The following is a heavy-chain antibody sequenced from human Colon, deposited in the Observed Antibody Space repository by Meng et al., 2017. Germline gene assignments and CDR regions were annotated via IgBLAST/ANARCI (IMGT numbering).Heavy chain of an antibody. D-gene: IGHD3-22*01. CDR1: GYTFTDYY. CDR2: INPRGGST. Sequence: ASVKVSCKTSGYTFTDYYMHWVRQAPGQGLEWMGQINPRGGSTSNAQKFQGRVTMTRDTSTSTVYMELSSLRSEDTAVYYCTRDRFGVVTSGAFDIWGQGTMVTVSS. J-gene: IGHJ3*02. CDR3: TRDRFGVVTSGAFDI. V-gene: IGHV1-46*01.